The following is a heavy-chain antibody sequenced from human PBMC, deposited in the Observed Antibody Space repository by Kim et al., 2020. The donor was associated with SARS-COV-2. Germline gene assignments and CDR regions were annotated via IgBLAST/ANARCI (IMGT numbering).Heavy chain of an antibody. D-gene: IGHD3-10*01. J-gene: IGHJ3*02. CDR2: ISWNSGSI. CDR3: AKDKVYYGSGRDPHAFDI. Sequence: GGSLRLSCAASGFTFDDYAMHWVRQAPGKGLEWVSGISWNSGSIGYADSVKGRFTISRDNAKNSLYLQMNSLRAEDTALYYCAKDKVYYGSGRDPHAFDIWGQGTMVTVSS. CDR1: GFTFDDYA. V-gene: IGHV3-9*01.